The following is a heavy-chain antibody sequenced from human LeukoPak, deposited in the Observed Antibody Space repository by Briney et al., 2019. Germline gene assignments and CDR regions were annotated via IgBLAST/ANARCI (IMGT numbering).Heavy chain of an antibody. CDR3: ARAAYSGSYHSDY. D-gene: IGHD1-26*01. Sequence: SETLSLTCTVFGGSISHSYWSWIRQPPGKGLEWLGYFYYTGSSNYHPSLKSRVTMSVDTSKNQFSLKLNSLTAADTAVYYCARAAYSGSYHSDYWGQGTLVTVSS. CDR2: FYYTGSS. CDR1: GGSISHSY. J-gene: IGHJ4*02. V-gene: IGHV4-59*01.